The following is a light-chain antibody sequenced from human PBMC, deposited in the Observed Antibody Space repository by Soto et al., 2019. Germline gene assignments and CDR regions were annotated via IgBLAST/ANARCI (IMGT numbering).Light chain of an antibody. CDR2: GAS. CDR3: QQYGSSPRT. V-gene: IGKV3-20*01. CDR1: QSVSSSS. J-gene: IGKJ1*01. Sequence: PGERATLSFRASQSVSSSSLAWYKHKRGQAPRLLIHGASSRATGIPDRFSGSGSGTDFTLTISRLEPEAFAVQYCQQYGSSPRTFGQGTKVYIK.